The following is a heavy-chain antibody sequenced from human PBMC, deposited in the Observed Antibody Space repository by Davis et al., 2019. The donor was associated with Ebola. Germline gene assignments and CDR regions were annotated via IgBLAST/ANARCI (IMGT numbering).Heavy chain of an antibody. CDR1: ASPSSGHT. J-gene: IGHJ4*02. V-gene: IGHV3-74*01. CDR3: VRTTYGAPEY. D-gene: IGHD4-17*01. CDR2: IISDGGIT. Sequence: PAEFLSLSCAASASPSSGHTMHRVRHAPGQGLEWVAAIISDGGITSYADSVKGRFTISRDNAKSTLYLQMNSMTAEDTAVSYCVRTTYGAPEYWGQGTLVTVSS.